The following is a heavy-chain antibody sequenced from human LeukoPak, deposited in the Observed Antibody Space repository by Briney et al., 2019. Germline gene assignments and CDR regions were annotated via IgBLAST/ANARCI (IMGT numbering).Heavy chain of an antibody. J-gene: IGHJ3*02. CDR2: IYTSGST. D-gene: IGHD3-22*01. V-gene: IGHV4-61*02. CDR1: GGSISSGSYY. Sequence: SETLSLTCTVSGGSISSGSYYWSWIRQPAGKGLEWIGRIYTSGSTNYNPSLKSRVTISVDTSKNQFSLKLSSVTAADTAVYYCAYYDSCKTIWGQGTMVTVSS. CDR3: AYYDSCKTI.